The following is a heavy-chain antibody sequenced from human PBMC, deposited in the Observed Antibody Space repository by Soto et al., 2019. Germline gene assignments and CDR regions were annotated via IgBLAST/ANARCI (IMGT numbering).Heavy chain of an antibody. D-gene: IGHD4-17*01. V-gene: IGHV3-23*01. J-gene: IGHJ3*02. CDR3: AHPRGYGVFDAVDI. CDR1: GFIFSTYV. CDR2: ISSSGGTT. Sequence: GGSLRLSCTASGFIFSTYVMNWVRQAPGEGLEWVSAISSSGGTTFYAESVRGRFTISRDNSVNTLFLQMSGLRTEDTAVYYCAHPRGYGVFDAVDIWGQGTMVTVSS.